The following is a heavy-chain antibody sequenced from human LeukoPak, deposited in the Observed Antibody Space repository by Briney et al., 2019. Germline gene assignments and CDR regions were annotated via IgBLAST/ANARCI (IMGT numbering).Heavy chain of an antibody. CDR3: AMYTSGTMFDA. V-gene: IGHV4-39*07. CDR2: AHSGGRT. J-gene: IGHJ5*02. CDR1: GASINVDTNY. D-gene: IGHD3-3*01. Sequence: PSETLSLTCTVSGASINVDTNYWGWVRQAPGKGLEWIGSAHSGGRTHSNPSLKTRLTMSRDTSQNQFSLQLRSRTAADTAVYFCAMYTSGTMFDAWGQGILVTVSS.